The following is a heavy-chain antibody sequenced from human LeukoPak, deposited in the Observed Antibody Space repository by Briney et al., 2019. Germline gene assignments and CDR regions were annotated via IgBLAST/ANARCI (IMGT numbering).Heavy chain of an antibody. CDR3: ARFTAMATYNWFDP. CDR1: GGSISSSNW. CDR2: IYHSGST. D-gene: IGHD5-18*01. Sequence: SETLSLTCAVSGGSISSSNWWSWVRQPPGKGLEWIGEIYHSGSTNYNPSLKSRVTISVDKSKNQFSLKLSSVTAADTAVYYCARFTAMATYNWFDPWGQGILVTVSS. J-gene: IGHJ5*02. V-gene: IGHV4-4*02.